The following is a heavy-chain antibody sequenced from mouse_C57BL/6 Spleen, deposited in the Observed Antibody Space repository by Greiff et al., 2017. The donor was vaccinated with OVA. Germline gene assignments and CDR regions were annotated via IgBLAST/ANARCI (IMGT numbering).Heavy chain of an antibody. CDR3: ARRDYGSIYDY. CDR1: GYAFTNYL. V-gene: IGHV1-54*01. Sequence: QVQLQQSGAELVRPGTSVKVSCKASGYAFTNYLIEWVKQRPGQGLEWIGVINPGSGGTNYNEKFKGKATLTADKSSSTAYMQLSSLTSEDSAVYFCARRDYGSIYDYWGQGTTRTVSS. D-gene: IGHD1-1*01. CDR2: INPGSGGT. J-gene: IGHJ2*01.